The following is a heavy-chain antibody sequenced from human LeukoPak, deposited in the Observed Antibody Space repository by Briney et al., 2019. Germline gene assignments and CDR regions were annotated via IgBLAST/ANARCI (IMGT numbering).Heavy chain of an antibody. V-gene: IGHV6-1*01. J-gene: IGHJ6*03. D-gene: IGHD3-3*01. CDR3: AREDLEWLVNPKYYYYYYMDV. CDR1: GDSVSSNSAA. Sequence: SQTLSLTCAISGDSVSSNSAAWNWIRRSPSRGLEWLGRTYYRSKWYNDYAVSVKSRITINPDTSENQFSLQLNSVTPEDTAVYYCAREDLEWLVNPKYYYYYYMDVWGKGTTVTVSS. CDR2: TYYRSKWYN.